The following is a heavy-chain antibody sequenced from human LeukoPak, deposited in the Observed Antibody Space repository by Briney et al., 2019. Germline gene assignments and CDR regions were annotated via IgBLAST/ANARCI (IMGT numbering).Heavy chain of an antibody. CDR1: GYTFTSYY. CDR3: ARGSSRSPRDAFDI. J-gene: IGHJ3*02. Sequence: ASVKVSCKASGYTFTSYYMHGVRQAPGQGLEWMGIISPSGASTTYAQNFQGRVTMTRDKSTSTLYMELSSLKSEDTAVYYCARGSSRSPRDAFDIWGQGTMVTVSS. V-gene: IGHV1-46*01. CDR2: ISPSGAST.